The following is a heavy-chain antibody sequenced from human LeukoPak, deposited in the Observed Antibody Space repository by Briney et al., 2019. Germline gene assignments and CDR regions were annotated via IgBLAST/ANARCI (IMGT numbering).Heavy chain of an antibody. J-gene: IGHJ6*03. D-gene: IGHD5-18*01. CDR2: ISYDGSNK. V-gene: IGHV3-30*04. CDR1: GFTFSSYA. Sequence: GGSLRLSCAASGFTFSSYAMHWVRQAPGKGLEWVAVISYDGSNKYYADSVKGRFTISRDNSKNTLYLQMSSLRAEDTAVYYCARDGIQLWFYYYYMDVWGKGTTVTVSS. CDR3: ARDGIQLWFYYYYMDV.